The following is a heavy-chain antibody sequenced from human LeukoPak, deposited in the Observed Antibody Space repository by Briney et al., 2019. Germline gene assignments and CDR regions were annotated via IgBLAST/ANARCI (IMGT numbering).Heavy chain of an antibody. CDR2: ISYDGSIK. J-gene: IGHJ4*02. D-gene: IGHD2-15*01. CDR1: GFTFSSYT. Sequence: PGGSLRLSCAASGFTFSSYTMHWVRQAPGKGLEWVAVISYDGSIKYYADSVKGRFTISRDNSKNMLYLQMNSLRAEDTAVYYCAKDPCSGGSCYSGNFDYWGQGTLVTVSS. V-gene: IGHV3-30-3*01. CDR3: AKDPCSGGSCYSGNFDY.